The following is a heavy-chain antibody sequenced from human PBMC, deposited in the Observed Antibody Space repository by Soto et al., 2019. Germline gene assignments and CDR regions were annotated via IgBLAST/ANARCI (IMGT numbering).Heavy chain of an antibody. D-gene: IGHD5-12*01. CDR2: IYSSGNT. J-gene: IGHJ5*02. Sequence: QVQLQESGPGLVKPSETLSLTCTVSGGSISSYYWSWIRQPPGKGLEWIGYIYSSGNTNYNPSLKSRVTISVDKSKNQFSLKLSSVTAADTAGYYCARGSGRFDPWGQGTLVTVSS. V-gene: IGHV4-59*01. CDR1: GGSISSYY. CDR3: ARGSGRFDP.